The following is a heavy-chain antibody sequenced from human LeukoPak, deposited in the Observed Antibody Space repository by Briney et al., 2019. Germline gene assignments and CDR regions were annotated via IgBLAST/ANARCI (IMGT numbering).Heavy chain of an antibody. CDR1: GYTFGSDD. J-gene: IGHJ6*03. Sequence: ASVKVSCKASGYTFGSDDINWVRQATGQGLEWVGWVNGNTGTTGYAQKFQGRVTITRSTSIGTAYMELSSLRFEDTAVYYCARASYYYDSSGQAYYYMDVWGTGTTVTVSS. V-gene: IGHV1-8*02. D-gene: IGHD3-22*01. CDR2: VNGNTGTT. CDR3: ARASYYYDSSGQAYYYMDV.